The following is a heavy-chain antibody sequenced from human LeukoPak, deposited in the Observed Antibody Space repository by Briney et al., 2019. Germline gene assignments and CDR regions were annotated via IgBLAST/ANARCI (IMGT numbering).Heavy chain of an antibody. CDR3: ARPLAHDSSGYYEVDY. CDR1: GYSFTSYW. V-gene: IGHV5-51*01. Sequence: GESLKISCKGSGYSFTSYWIGWVRQMPGKGLEWMGIIYPGDSDTRYSPSFQGQVTISADKSISTAYLQWSSLKASDTAMYYYARPLAHDSSGYYEVDYWGQGTLVTVSS. D-gene: IGHD3-22*01. J-gene: IGHJ4*02. CDR2: IYPGDSDT.